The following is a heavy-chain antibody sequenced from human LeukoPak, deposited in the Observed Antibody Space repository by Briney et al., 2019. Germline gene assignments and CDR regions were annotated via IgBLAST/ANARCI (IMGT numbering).Heavy chain of an antibody. V-gene: IGHV1-18*01. J-gene: IGHJ6*02. CDR1: GYTFTSYG. Sequence: ASVKVSCKASGYTFTSYGISWVRQAPGQGLEWLGWISALNGNTNLAQKVQGRVSMTTDTSTSTAYMELRSLRSDDSAVYYCARKAVMVRGVINHNYGMDVWGQGTTVTVSS. D-gene: IGHD3-10*01. CDR3: ARKAVMVRGVINHNYGMDV. CDR2: ISALNGNT.